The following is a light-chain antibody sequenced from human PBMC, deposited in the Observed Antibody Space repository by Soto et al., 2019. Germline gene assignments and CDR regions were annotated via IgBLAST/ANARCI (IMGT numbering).Light chain of an antibody. CDR3: NSYTSKSTGV. V-gene: IGLV2-14*01. CDR2: ELS. CDR1: SSDVGGYNY. Sequence: QSALTQPASVSGSPGQSITISCTGTSSDVGGYNYVSWYQQHPGKAPKLIIYELSNRPSGVSNRFSGSKSGNTASLTISGLQAEDEADYYCNSYTSKSTGVVGTGTKVTVL. J-gene: IGLJ1*01.